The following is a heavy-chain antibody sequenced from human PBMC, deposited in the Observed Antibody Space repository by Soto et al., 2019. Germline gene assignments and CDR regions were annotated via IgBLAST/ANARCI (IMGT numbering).Heavy chain of an antibody. CDR2: INHSGST. D-gene: IGHD5-12*01. Sequence: SETLSLTCAVYGGSFSGYYWSWIRQPPGKGLEWIGEINHSGSTNYNPSLKSRVTISVDTSKNQFSLKLSSVTAADTAVYYCARVRGYSGLDYWGQGTLVTV. CDR3: ARVRGYSGLDY. V-gene: IGHV4-34*01. J-gene: IGHJ4*02. CDR1: GGSFSGYY.